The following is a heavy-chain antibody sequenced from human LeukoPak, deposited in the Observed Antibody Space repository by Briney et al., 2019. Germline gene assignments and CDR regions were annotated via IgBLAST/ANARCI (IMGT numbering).Heavy chain of an antibody. J-gene: IGHJ4*02. CDR3: ARLLGFGELSPFDY. V-gene: IGHV5-51*01. CDR2: IYPGDSDT. CDR1: GYTFTSYW. D-gene: IGHD3-10*01. Sequence: RGESLKISCKVSGYTFTSYWIAWVRQMPGKGLEWMRIIYPGDSDTRYSPSFQGQVIISADKSISTAFLQWNSLKASDTAMYYCARLLGFGELSPFDYWGQGTLVTVSS.